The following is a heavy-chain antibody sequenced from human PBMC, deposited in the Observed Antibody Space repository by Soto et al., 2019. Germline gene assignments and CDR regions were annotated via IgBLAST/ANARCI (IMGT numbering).Heavy chain of an antibody. Sequence: GASVKVSCKASGYTFTSYGISWVRQAPGQGLEWMGWISAYNGKTIYAQKFQGRVTMTKDTSTDTAYTELSSLRSEDTAVYYCATSQPYYDILTGYQTKGWFDPWGQGTLVTVSS. CDR3: ATSQPYYDILTGYQTKGWFDP. CDR1: GYTFTSYG. V-gene: IGHV1-18*01. D-gene: IGHD3-9*01. J-gene: IGHJ5*02. CDR2: ISAYNGKT.